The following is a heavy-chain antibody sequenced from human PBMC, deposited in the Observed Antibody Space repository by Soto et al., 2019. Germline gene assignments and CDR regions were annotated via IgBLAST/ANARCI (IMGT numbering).Heavy chain of an antibody. Sequence: QVQLVQSGAEVNKPGSSVKVSCKASGGTFSSYAISWVRQAPGQGLEWMGGIIPIFGTAIYAQKFQGRVTITADESTSTAYMELSSLRSEDTAVYYCARDSWRTNGVWGFDYWGQGTLVTVSS. CDR2: IIPIFGTA. J-gene: IGHJ4*02. D-gene: IGHD2-8*01. CDR1: GGTFSSYA. V-gene: IGHV1-69*01. CDR3: ARDSWRTNGVWGFDY.